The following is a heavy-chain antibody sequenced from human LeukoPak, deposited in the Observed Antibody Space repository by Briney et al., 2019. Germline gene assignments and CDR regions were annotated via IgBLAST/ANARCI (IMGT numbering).Heavy chain of an antibody. J-gene: IGHJ5*02. Sequence: GASVKVSCKASGSTFSGYYIHWVRQAPGQGLEWMGIINPSGGSTSYAQRFQGRVTMTRDMSTSTVYMELSSLRSEDTAVYYCAAGGLRYFSRFDPWGQGTLVTVSS. V-gene: IGHV1-46*01. CDR3: AAGGLRYFSRFDP. CDR2: INPSGGST. CDR1: GSTFSGYY. D-gene: IGHD5-12*01.